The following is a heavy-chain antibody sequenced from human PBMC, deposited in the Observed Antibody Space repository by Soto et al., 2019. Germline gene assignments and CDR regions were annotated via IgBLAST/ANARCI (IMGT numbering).Heavy chain of an antibody. J-gene: IGHJ6*02. CDR3: PASIPYYGMDV. CDR1: WYTFTNYW. V-gene: IGHV5-51*01. Sequence: GESLKISCKVSWYTFTNYWIGWLRQMPGKGLEWMGIIYPGDSDTKYNPSFQGQVTISADKSITTTYLRWTSLKASDTAIYYCPASIPYYGMDVWGQGTTDTVS. CDR2: IYPGDSDT.